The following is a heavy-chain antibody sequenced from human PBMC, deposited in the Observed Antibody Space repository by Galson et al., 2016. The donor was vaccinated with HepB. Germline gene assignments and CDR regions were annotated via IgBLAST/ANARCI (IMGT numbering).Heavy chain of an antibody. CDR1: GFAFSYYA. V-gene: IGHV3-30*04. CDR3: ASDPSLGSNWYNYLDY. D-gene: IGHD6-13*01. Sequence: SLRLSCAASGFAFSYYAVHWVRQAPGKGLEWVALISYGGTNKYYADSVKGRFTISRDNSKSTVYLQMNSLRAEDTAVYYCASDPSLGSNWYNYLDYWGQGARVTVSS. CDR2: ISYGGTNK. J-gene: IGHJ4*02.